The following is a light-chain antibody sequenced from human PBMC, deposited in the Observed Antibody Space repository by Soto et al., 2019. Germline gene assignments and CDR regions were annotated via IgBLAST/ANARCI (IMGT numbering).Light chain of an antibody. CDR2: GAS. CDR3: QQYGSLFT. V-gene: IGKV3-20*01. CDR1: QSVSSSY. Sequence: EIVLTQSPDTLSLSPGERATLSCRASQSVSSSYLAWYQRKPGQAPRLLIYGASTRATGIPDRFTGSGSGTDFTLTISRLEPEYFAVYYCQQYGSLFTFGPGTKVDIK. J-gene: IGKJ3*01.